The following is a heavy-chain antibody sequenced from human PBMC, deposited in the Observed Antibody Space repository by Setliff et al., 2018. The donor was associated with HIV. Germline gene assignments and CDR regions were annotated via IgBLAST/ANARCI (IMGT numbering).Heavy chain of an antibody. Sequence: PSETLSLTCAVSGVSVNNGDDYWGWIRQPPGKGLEWIAIIHQSGTAHKRPSLKSRVTISIDTSENLFSLKLSGVTAADTAIYYCARQVGEGKWYLDSWGHGTLVTV. CDR3: ARQVGEGKWYLDS. J-gene: IGHJ4*01. D-gene: IGHD1-26*01. V-gene: IGHV4-39*01. CDR1: GVSVNNGDDY. CDR2: IHQSGTA.